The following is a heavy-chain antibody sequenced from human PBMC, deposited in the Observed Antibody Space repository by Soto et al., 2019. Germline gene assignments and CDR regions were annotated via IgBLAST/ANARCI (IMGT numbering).Heavy chain of an antibody. CDR3: AKSKSGYSYGPFDY. D-gene: IGHD5-18*01. CDR1: GFTFSSYA. CDR2: ISGSGGST. V-gene: IGHV3-23*01. J-gene: IGHJ4*02. Sequence: PGESLKISCAASGFTFSSYAMSWVRQAPGKGLEWVSAISGSGGSTYYADSVKGRFTISRDNSKNTLYLQMNSLRAEDTAVYYCAKSKSGYSYGPFDYWGQGTLVTVSS.